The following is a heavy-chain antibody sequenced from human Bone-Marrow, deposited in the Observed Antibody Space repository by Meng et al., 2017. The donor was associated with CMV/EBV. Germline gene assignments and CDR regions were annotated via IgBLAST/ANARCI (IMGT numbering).Heavy chain of an antibody. Sequence: GSLRLSCTVSGGSISSSSYYWGWIRQPPGKGLEWIGSIYYSGSTYYNPSLKSRVTISVDTSKNQFSLKLSSVTAADTAVYYCARQPQWLVEYWGQGNLVTVSS. CDR3: ARQPQWLVEY. CDR1: GGSISSSSYY. J-gene: IGHJ4*02. D-gene: IGHD6-19*01. CDR2: IYYSGST. V-gene: IGHV4-39*01.